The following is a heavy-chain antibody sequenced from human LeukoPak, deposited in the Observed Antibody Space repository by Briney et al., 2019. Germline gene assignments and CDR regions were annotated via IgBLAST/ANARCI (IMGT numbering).Heavy chain of an antibody. CDR1: GFTFSSYA. CDR3: AGSTGGSSWYWYYFDY. J-gene: IGHJ4*02. Sequence: GGSLRLSCAASGFTFSSYAMHWVRQAPGKGLEWVAVISYDGSNKYYADSVKGRFTISRDNSKNTLYLQMNSLRAEDTAVYYCAGSTGGSSWYWYYFDYWGQGTLVTVFS. D-gene: IGHD6-13*01. V-gene: IGHV3-30-3*01. CDR2: ISYDGSNK.